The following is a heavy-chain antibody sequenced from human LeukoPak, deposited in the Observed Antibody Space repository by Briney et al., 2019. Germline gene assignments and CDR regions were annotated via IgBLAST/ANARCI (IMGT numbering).Heavy chain of an antibody. V-gene: IGHV5-51*01. CDR3: ARQTAMGRSGDY. CDR2: IDPSDSET. D-gene: IGHD5-18*01. CDR1: GYSFTSYW. Sequence: GESLKISCKASGYSFTSYWIGWVRHMPGKGLEWMGIIDPSDSETRYTPSFQGQVTISVYKSLTTAYLQWNSLKASDTAMYYCARQTAMGRSGDYWGQGTLVTVSS. J-gene: IGHJ4*02.